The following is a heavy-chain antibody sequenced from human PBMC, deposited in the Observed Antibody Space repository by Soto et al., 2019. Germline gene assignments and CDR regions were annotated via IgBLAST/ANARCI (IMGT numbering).Heavy chain of an antibody. Sequence: SCKAAGYTFTSYAIHWVRQAPDRGLEWVAAMWYDESRTFYAESVKGRFTISRDDSRKTLYLEMNTLRVDDTGGSYCVSDDRFLHSSAPLGQGTLVTVSS. D-gene: IGHD3-22*01. J-gene: IGHJ5*02. CDR2: MWYDESRT. CDR1: GYTFTSYA. V-gene: IGHV3-30*04. CDR3: VSDDRFLHSSAP.